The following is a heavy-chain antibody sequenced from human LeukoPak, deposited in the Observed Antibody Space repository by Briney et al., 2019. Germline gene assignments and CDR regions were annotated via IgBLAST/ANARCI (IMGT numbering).Heavy chain of an antibody. Sequence: SETLSLTCTVSGGSISSYYWSWIRQPPGKGLEWIGYIYYSGSTNYNPSLKSRVTISVDTSKNQFSLKLSSVTAADTAVYYCARDREYYGSGSGYFDLWGRGTLVTVSS. CDR2: IYYSGST. V-gene: IGHV4-59*12. J-gene: IGHJ2*01. D-gene: IGHD3-10*01. CDR1: GGSISSYY. CDR3: ARDREYYGSGSGYFDL.